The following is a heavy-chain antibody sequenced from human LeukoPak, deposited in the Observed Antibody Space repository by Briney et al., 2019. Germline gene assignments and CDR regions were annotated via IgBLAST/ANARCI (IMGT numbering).Heavy chain of an antibody. CDR2: ISASGHYI. J-gene: IGHJ5*02. CDR3: AISLKHPPYNWFDP. CDR1: GFTFGSFA. Sequence: QPGGSLRLTCEASGFTFGSFAMSWVRQAPGKGLEWLSGISASGHYIYYADSVKGRFTISRDNSKNTLYIEMNSLRAEDTAVYYCAISLKHPPYNWFDPWGQGTLVTVSS. V-gene: IGHV3-23*01.